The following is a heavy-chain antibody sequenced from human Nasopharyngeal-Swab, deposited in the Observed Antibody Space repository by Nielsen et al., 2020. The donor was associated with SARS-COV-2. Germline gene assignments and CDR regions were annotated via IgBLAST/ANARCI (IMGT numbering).Heavy chain of an antibody. D-gene: IGHD2-15*01. CDR2: INHSGST. CDR3: ARGQNCSGGSCYSSGYYFDY. V-gene: IGHV4-34*01. CDR1: GGSFSGYY. J-gene: IGHJ4*02. Sequence: SETLSLTCAVYGGSFSGYYWSWIRQPPGKGLEWIGEINHSGSTNYNPSLKSRVTISVDTSKNQFSLKLSSVTAADTAVYYCARGQNCSGGSCYSSGYYFDYWGQGTLVTVSS.